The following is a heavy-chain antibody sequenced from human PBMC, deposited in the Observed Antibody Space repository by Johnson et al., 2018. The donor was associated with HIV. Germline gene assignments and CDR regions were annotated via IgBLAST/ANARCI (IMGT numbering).Heavy chain of an antibody. CDR2: IHSGGST. CDR1: GLSVSINY. CDR3: ARGGHCGGDCAGAKQALDI. Sequence: VQLVEFGGGLIQPGGSLRLSCAVSGLSVSINYITWVRQAPGKGLEWVSVIHSGGSTYYADSVEGRFTISRDNSKNTVLLQMNSLRVEDTAVYYCARGGHCGGDCAGAKQALDIWGQGTRVTVSS. V-gene: IGHV3-53*01. J-gene: IGHJ3*02. D-gene: IGHD2-21*01.